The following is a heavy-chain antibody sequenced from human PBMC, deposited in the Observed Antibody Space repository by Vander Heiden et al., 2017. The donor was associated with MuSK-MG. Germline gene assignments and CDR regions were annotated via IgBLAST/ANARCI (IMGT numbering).Heavy chain of an antibody. V-gene: IGHV2-5*02. J-gene: IGHJ3*02. CDR2: IYWDDDK. CDR1: AFSLSTSGVG. CDR3: AHIRGLLVDAFDI. D-gene: IGHD3-22*01. Sequence: QITLKESGPPLVTPTQTLTLTCTFSAFSLSTSGVGVGWIRQPPGKALEWRALIYWDDDKRYSPALKSRLTITKDTSNNQVVLTMTKMETVDTATYYCAHIRGLLVDAFDIWGQGTMVTVYS.